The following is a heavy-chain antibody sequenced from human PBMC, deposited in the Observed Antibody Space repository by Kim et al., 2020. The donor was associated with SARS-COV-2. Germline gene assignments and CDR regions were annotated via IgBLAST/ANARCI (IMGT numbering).Heavy chain of an antibody. D-gene: IGHD2-15*01. CDR1: GGSISSYY. J-gene: IGHJ3*02. V-gene: IGHV4-59*12. Sequence: SETLSLTCTVSGGSISSYYWSWIRQPPGKGLEWIGFIYYNGRTNYNPSLKSRVTISVDTSKNQFSLKLNSVTAADTALYYCAREMPTPYDAFDIWGQGT. CDR3: AREMPTPYDAFDI. CDR2: IYYNGRT.